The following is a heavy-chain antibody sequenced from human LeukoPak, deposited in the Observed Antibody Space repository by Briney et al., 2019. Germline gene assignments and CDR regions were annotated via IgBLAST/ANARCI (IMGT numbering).Heavy chain of an antibody. CDR3: AKGVSRGYSYGYNFDY. CDR2: ISGSGGST. V-gene: IGHV3-23*01. J-gene: IGHJ4*02. CDR1: GFTFSSYA. D-gene: IGHD5-18*01. Sequence: PGGSLRLSCAASGFTFSSYAMSWVRQAPGKGLEWVSAISGSGGSTYYAGSVKGRFTISRDNSKNTLYLQMNSLRAEDTAVYYCAKGVSRGYSYGYNFDYWGQGTLVTVSS.